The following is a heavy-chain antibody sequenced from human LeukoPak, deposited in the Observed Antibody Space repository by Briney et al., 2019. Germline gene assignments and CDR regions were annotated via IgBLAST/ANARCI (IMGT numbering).Heavy chain of an antibody. CDR2: INPNSGGT. CDR3: ARVTAADAFDI. Sequence: ASVKVSCKASGYTFIGYYMHWVRQAPGQGLEWMGWINPNSGGTDYAQKFQGRVTMTRDTSISTAYMELSRLRSDDTAVYYCARVTAADAFDIWGQGTMVTVSS. V-gene: IGHV1-2*02. D-gene: IGHD6-13*01. J-gene: IGHJ3*02. CDR1: GYTFIGYY.